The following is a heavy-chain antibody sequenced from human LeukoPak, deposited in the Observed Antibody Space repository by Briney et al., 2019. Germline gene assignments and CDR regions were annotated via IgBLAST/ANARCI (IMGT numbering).Heavy chain of an antibody. V-gene: IGHV3-33*06. J-gene: IGHJ4*02. Sequence: GGSLRLSCAASGFTLSSYGMHWVRQAPGKGPEWVAVIWYDGSNKYYADSVKGRFTISRDNSKNTLYLQMNSLRAEDTAVYYCAKGFSGWYFDYWGQGTLVTVSS. CDR2: IWYDGSNK. D-gene: IGHD6-19*01. CDR1: GFTLSSYG. CDR3: AKGFSGWYFDY.